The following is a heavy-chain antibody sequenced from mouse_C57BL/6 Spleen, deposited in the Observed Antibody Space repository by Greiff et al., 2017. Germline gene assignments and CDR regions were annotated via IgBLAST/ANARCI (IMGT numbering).Heavy chain of an antibody. Sequence: QVQLQQPGAELVKPGASVKLSCKASGYTFTSYWMHWVKQRPGQGLEWIGMIHPNSGSTNYNEKFKSKATLTVDKSSSTAYMQLSSLTSEDAAVYYCARGEDGNQGVDYWGQGTTLTVSS. V-gene: IGHV1-64*01. CDR1: GYTFTSYW. D-gene: IGHD2-1*01. J-gene: IGHJ2*01. CDR2: IHPNSGST. CDR3: ARGEDGNQGVDY.